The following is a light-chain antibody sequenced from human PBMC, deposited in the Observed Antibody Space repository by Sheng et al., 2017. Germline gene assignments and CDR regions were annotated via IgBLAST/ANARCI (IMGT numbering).Light chain of an antibody. Sequence: DIQMTQSPSTLSASVGDRITITCRASQSISNWLAWYQQKPGKAPNLLIYKASTLESGVPSRFSGTGSGTDFTLTIGSLQPEDFATYYCQQSYSTPPTFGQGTKVEIK. CDR1: QSISNW. V-gene: IGKV1-5*03. CDR3: QQSYSTPPT. J-gene: IGKJ1*01. CDR2: KAS.